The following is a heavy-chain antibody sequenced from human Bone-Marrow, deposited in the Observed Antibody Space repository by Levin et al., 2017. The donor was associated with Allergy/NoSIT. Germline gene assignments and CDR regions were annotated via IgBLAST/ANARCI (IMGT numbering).Heavy chain of an antibody. J-gene: IGHJ6*02. CDR3: ARDSSSLAHYYGMDV. Sequence: SETLSLTCTVSGGSISSGGYYWSWIRQHPGKGLEWIGYIYYSGSTYYNPSLKSRVTISVDTSKNQFSLKLSSVTAADTAVYYCARDSSSLAHYYGMDVWGQGTTVTVSS. CDR2: IYYSGST. V-gene: IGHV4-31*03. CDR1: GGSISSGGYY. D-gene: IGHD6-13*01.